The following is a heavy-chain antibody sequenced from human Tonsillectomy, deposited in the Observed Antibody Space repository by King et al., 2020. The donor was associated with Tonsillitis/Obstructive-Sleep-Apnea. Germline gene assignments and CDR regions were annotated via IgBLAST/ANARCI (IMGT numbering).Heavy chain of an antibody. Sequence: QLQESGPGLVKPSETLSLTCTVSGGSVSSGSYYWSWIRQPPGQGLEWIGYIYYSGSTNYNPSLKSRVTISVDTSKNQFSLKLSSVTAADTAVYYCARRRVGSAYYFDYWGQGTLVTVSS. CDR2: IYYSGST. J-gene: IGHJ4*02. V-gene: IGHV4-61*01. D-gene: IGHD1-26*01. CDR3: ARRRVGSAYYFDY. CDR1: GGSVSSGSYY.